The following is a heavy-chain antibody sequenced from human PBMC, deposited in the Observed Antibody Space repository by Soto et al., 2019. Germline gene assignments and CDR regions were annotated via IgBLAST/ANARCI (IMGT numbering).Heavy chain of an antibody. V-gene: IGHV1-18*01. CDR2: ISTYNGEA. Sequence: QVQLVQSGAEVRKPGASVKVSCKTSGYTFSRSGISWVRQAPGQGLEWMGWISTYNGEANYAQKLQGRVTMTTDTSTRTAFMELGSLTSDDTAVYYCARSGSVPYYYYGLDVWGQGTTVTVSS. J-gene: IGHJ6*02. CDR1: GYTFSRSG. CDR3: ARSGSVPYYYYGLDV. D-gene: IGHD1-26*01.